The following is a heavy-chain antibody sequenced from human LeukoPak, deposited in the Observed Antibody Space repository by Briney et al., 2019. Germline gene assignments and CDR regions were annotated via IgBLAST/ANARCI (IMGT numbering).Heavy chain of an antibody. CDR3: ASGAAAGGEFDP. CDR1: GGSISSGSYY. V-gene: IGHV4-61*02. D-gene: IGHD6-13*01. CDR2: IYTSGST. Sequence: PSQTLSLTCTVSGGSISSGSYYWSWIRQPAGKGLEWIGRIYTSGSTNYNPSLKSRVTISVDTSKNQFSLKLSSVTAADTAVYYCASGAAAGGEFDPWGQGTLVTVSS. J-gene: IGHJ5*02.